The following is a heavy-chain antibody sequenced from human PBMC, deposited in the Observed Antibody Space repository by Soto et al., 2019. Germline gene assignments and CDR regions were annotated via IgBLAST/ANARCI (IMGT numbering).Heavy chain of an antibody. Sequence: QVQLVQSGAEVKKPGSSVKVSCKASGGTFSSYAISWVRQAPGQGLEWMGGIIPIFGTANYAQKFQGRITITADESPSTAYIELSSVRSEDTAVYYCARDGEVVAATHYYGMDVWGQGTTVTVSS. D-gene: IGHD2-15*01. CDR1: GGTFSSYA. V-gene: IGHV1-69*12. CDR3: ARDGEVVAATHYYGMDV. J-gene: IGHJ6*02. CDR2: IIPIFGTA.